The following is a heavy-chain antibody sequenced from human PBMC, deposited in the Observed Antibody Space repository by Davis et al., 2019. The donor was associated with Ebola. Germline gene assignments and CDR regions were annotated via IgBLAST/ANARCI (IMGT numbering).Heavy chain of an antibody. CDR3: ARGVYDILTGYLDV. D-gene: IGHD3-9*01. CDR2: INHSGST. Sequence: MPSETLSLTCDVNGGSFSGYYWTWIRQAPGQGLEWIGDINHSGSTNYNPSLKSRVTISVDTSKNQFSLKLSSVTAADTAVYYCARGVYDILTGYLDVWGQGNTVTVSS. CDR1: GGSFSGYY. J-gene: IGHJ6*02. V-gene: IGHV4-34*01.